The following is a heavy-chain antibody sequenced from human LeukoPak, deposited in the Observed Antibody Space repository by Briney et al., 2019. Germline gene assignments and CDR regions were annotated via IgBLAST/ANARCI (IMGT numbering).Heavy chain of an antibody. CDR3: AKHIYGVVSIQQ. D-gene: IGHD3-3*01. Sequence: GGSLRLSCAASGFTFSSYAMSWVRQAPGKGLEWVGRIRSRADGGTAEYATAVEGRFTISRDDSTNTLYLHMSNVKTEDTAVYYCAKHIYGVVSIQQWGQGTLVTVSS. J-gene: IGHJ1*01. CDR1: GFTFSSYA. CDR2: IRSRADGGTA. V-gene: IGHV3-15*01.